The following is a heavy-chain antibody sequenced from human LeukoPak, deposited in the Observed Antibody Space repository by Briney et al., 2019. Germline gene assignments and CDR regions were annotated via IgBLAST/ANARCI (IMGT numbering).Heavy chain of an antibody. CDR3: ARGRRVLLWFGESYYFDY. Sequence: QPGRSLRLSCAASGFTFSSYAMHWVRQAPGKGLEWVAVISYDGSNKYYADSVKGRFTISRDNSKNTLYLQMNSLRAEDTAVYYCARGRRVLLWFGESYYFDYWGQGTLVTVSS. V-gene: IGHV3-30-3*01. CDR2: ISYDGSNK. J-gene: IGHJ4*02. D-gene: IGHD3-10*01. CDR1: GFTFSSYA.